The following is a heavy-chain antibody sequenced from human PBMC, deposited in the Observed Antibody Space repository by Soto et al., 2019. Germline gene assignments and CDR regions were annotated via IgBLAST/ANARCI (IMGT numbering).Heavy chain of an antibody. D-gene: IGHD3-10*01. J-gene: IGHJ5*02. CDR1: GGSVSSGGYY. Sequence: QVQLQESGPGLVKTSETLSLTCTVSGGSVSSGGYYWSWIRQPPGKGLEWIGFMHYSGSTNYNPALKSRVPISVDTSKKQFSLNLTSVTAADTAVYYCARHGDSGSYLGWFDPWGQGTLVTVSS. CDR3: ARHGDSGSYLGWFDP. CDR2: MHYSGST. V-gene: IGHV4-61*08.